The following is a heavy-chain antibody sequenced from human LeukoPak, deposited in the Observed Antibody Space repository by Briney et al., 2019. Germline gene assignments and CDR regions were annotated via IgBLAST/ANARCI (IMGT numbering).Heavy chain of an antibody. D-gene: IGHD3-9*01. CDR1: GFTVSSNY. V-gene: IGHV3-66*01. CDR3: ARNVLRYFDWLSNYHDAFDI. CDR2: IYRGGST. Sequence: GGSLRLSCAASGFTVSSNYMSWVRQAPGKGLEWVSVIYRGGSTYYADSVKGRFTISRDNSKNTLYLQMNSLRAEDTAVYYCARNVLRYFDWLSNYHDAFDIWGQGTMVTVSS. J-gene: IGHJ3*02.